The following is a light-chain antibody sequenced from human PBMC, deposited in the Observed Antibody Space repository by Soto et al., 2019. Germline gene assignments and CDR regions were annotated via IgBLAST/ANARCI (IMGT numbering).Light chain of an antibody. Sequence: QSALTPPSSLSGSPGQSITISCTGTSSDVGRYDYVSWYQLHPGKAPKLMVFEVSNRPSGVSYRFSGSKSGNTASLTISGLQADDEADYFCSSYSISTAYLFGTGTKVTVL. CDR1: SSDVGRYDY. CDR3: SSYSISTAYL. V-gene: IGLV2-14*01. J-gene: IGLJ1*01. CDR2: EVS.